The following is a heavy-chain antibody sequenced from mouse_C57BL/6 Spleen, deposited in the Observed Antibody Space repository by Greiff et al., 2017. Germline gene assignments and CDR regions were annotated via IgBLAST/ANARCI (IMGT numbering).Heavy chain of an antibody. CDR3: ARSSYYYGSSYLDY. D-gene: IGHD1-1*01. Sequence: VQLQQPGTELVKPGASVKLSCKASGYTFTSYWLHWVKQRPGQGLEWIGNINPSNGGTNYNEKLKSKATLPVDKSSSTAYMQLSSLASEDSAFYFCARSSYYYGSSYLDYWGQGTTRTVSS. V-gene: IGHV1-53*01. CDR2: INPSNGGT. CDR1: GYTFTSYW. J-gene: IGHJ2*01.